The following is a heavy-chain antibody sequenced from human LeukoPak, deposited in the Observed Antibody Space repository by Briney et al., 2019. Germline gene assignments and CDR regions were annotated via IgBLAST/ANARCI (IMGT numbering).Heavy chain of an antibody. CDR1: GDSFKTYY. J-gene: IGHJ4*02. CDR3: TATPYTDGPLIN. D-gene: IGHD5-24*01. V-gene: IGHV4-34*01. CDR2: INRSGTI. Sequence: PSETLSLNCAVYGDSFKTYYWTWIRQPPGKGLEWIGEINRSGTINYSPSLESRVTMSVDTSKNQLSLTLTSVTAAGTAVYFCTATPYTDGPLINWGQGTLVTVSS.